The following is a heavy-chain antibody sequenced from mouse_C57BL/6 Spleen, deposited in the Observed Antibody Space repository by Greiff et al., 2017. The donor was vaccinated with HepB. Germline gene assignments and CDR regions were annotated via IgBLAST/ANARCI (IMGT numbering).Heavy chain of an antibody. J-gene: IGHJ1*03. CDR1: GYTFTSYW. CDR2: IDPNSGGT. CDR3: ARGDAGSNYEDWYFDV. V-gene: IGHV1-72*01. Sequence: VQLQQPGAELVKPGASVKLSCKASGYTFTSYWMHWVKQRPGRGLEWIGRIDPNSGGTKYNEKFKSKATLTVDKPSSTAYMQLSSLTSEDSAVYYCARGDAGSNYEDWYFDVWGTGTTVTVSS. D-gene: IGHD2-5*01.